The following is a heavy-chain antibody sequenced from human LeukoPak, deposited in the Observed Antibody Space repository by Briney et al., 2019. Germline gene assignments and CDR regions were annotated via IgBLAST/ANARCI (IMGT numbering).Heavy chain of an antibody. J-gene: IGHJ6*02. CDR1: GFTFSDYY. V-gene: IGHV3-11*01. Sequence: GGSLRLSCAASGFTFSDYYMSWIRPAPGKGLEWVSYISSSGSTIYYADSVKGRFTISRDNAKNSLYLQMNSLRAEDTAVYYCTRVLRFGITIFGVIAAYGMDVWGQGTTVTVSS. D-gene: IGHD3-3*01. CDR3: TRVLRFGITIFGVIAAYGMDV. CDR2: ISSSGSTI.